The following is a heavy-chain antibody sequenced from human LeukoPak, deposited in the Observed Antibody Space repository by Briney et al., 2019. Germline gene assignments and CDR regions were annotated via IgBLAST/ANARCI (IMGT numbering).Heavy chain of an antibody. D-gene: IGHD3-3*01. J-gene: IGHJ4*02. CDR1: GYTFTSYG. CDR2: ISAYNGNT. Sequence: ASVKVSCKASGYTFTSYGISWVRQAPGQGLEWMGWISAYNGNTNYAQKLQGRVTMTTDTSTSTAYMELRSLRSDDTAVYYCARLNYMTIFGVVIILFDYWGQGTLVTVSS. V-gene: IGHV1-18*01. CDR3: ARLNYMTIFGVVIILFDY.